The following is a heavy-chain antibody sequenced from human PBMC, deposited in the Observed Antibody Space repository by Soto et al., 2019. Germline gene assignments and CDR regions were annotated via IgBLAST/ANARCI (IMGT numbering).Heavy chain of an antibody. D-gene: IGHD2-2*02. V-gene: IGHV3-30*18. J-gene: IGHJ6*02. CDR2: ISYDATNK. CDR1: GFTFSAYG. CDR3: AKDRIVVPAAIRYYYYGMDV. Sequence: GGSLRLSCATSGFTFSAYGMHWVRQAPGRGLEWVTFISYDATNKYYADSVKGRFTISRDNSKNTLYLQMNSLRAEDTAVYYCAKDRIVVPAAIRYYYYGMDVWGQGTTVTVSS.